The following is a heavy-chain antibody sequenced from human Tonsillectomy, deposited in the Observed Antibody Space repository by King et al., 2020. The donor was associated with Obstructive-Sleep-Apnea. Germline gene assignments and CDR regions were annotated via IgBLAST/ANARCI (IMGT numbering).Heavy chain of an antibody. V-gene: IGHV3-74*01. CDR1: GFTLSRYW. D-gene: IGHD4-17*01. CDR2: IKSDGSST. CDR3: ARELYGDYGFDY. Sequence: VQLVESGGGLVQPGGSLRLSCAASGFTLSRYWMHWVRQAPGKGLVWVSGIKSDGSSTSYADSVKGRFTMSRDNAKNTLYLQMNSLRAEDTAVYYCARELYGDYGFDYWGQGTLLTVSS. J-gene: IGHJ4*02.